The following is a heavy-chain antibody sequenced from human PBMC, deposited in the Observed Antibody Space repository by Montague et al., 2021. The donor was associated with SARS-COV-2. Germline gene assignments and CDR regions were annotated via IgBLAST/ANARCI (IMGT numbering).Heavy chain of an antibody. V-gene: IGHV4-34*01. CDR2: INQGGAP. D-gene: IGHD3-9*01. CDR1: RGSFSNYY. J-gene: IGHJ3*02. CDR3: ARGRPVQGSSRHFDSISSGALDI. Sequence: SETLSLTCAVSRGSFSNYYWTWIRQSPGKGLEWIGEINQGGAPNYTPSLKSRVTISLDTPKKQISLKLNSVTVADTAVFFCARGRPVQGSSRHFDSISSGALDIWAQGSLVIVSS.